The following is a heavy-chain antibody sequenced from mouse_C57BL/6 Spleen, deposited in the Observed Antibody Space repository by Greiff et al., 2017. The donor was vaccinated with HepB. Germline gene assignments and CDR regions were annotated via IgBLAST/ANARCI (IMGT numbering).Heavy chain of an antibody. Sequence: EVKLQESGGGLVKPGGSLKLSCAASGFTFSDYGMHWVRQAPEKGLEWVAYISSGSSTIYYADTVKGRFTISRDNAKNTLFLQMTSLRSEDTAMYYYARDIHYAMDYWGQGTSVTVSS. CDR1: GFTFSDYG. V-gene: IGHV5-17*01. CDR2: ISSGSSTI. CDR3: ARDIHYAMDY. J-gene: IGHJ4*01.